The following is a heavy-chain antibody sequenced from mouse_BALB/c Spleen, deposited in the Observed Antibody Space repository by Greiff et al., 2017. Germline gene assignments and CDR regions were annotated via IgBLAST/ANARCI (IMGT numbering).Heavy chain of an antibody. J-gene: IGHJ2*01. Sequence: QVQLKQSGAELAKPGASVKMSCKASGYTFTSYWMHWVKQRPGQGLEWIGYINPSTGYTEYNQKFKDKATLTADKSSSTAYMQLSSLTSEDSAVYYCARVRLRLPYYFDYWGQGTTLTVSS. CDR3: ARVRLRLPYYFDY. D-gene: IGHD1-2*01. CDR1: GYTFTSYW. CDR2: INPSTGYT. V-gene: IGHV1-7*01.